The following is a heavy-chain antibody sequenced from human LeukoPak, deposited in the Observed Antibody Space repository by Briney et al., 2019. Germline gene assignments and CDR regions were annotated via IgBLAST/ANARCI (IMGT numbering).Heavy chain of an antibody. CDR1: GFTVSSNY. Sequence: PGGSLRLSCAASGFTVSSNYMSWVRQAPGKGLEWVSVIYSGGSTYYADFVKGRFTISRDNSKNTLSLQMNSLRAEDTAVYYCAKDSEGRYYGSGSYYTFDYWGQGILVTVSS. V-gene: IGHV3-66*02. CDR2: IYSGGST. CDR3: AKDSEGRYYGSGSYYTFDY. D-gene: IGHD3-10*01. J-gene: IGHJ4*02.